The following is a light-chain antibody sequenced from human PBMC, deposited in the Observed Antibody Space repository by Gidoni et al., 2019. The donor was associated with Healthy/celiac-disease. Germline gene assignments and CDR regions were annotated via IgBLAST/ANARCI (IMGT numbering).Light chain of an antibody. CDR3: QQYGSSPLYS. V-gene: IGKV3-20*01. Sequence: EIVLTPSPATLSLSPGERATLSCRASQSVSSSYLAWYQQKPGQAPRLLIYGASSRATGIPDRFSGSGSGTEYTITISRLEPEDFAVYYCQQYGSSPLYSFGQGTKLEIK. CDR2: GAS. CDR1: QSVSSSY. J-gene: IGKJ2*03.